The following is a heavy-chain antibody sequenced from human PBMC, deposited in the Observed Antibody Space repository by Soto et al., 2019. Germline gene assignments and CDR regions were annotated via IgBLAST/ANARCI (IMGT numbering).Heavy chain of an antibody. D-gene: IGHD1-26*01. V-gene: IGHV3-30-3*01. CDR3: ARDAAYSSVFDY. J-gene: IGHJ4*02. CDR1: GFIFNSYG. Sequence: QVHLVESGGGVVLPARSLRLSCVASGFIFNSYGFHWVRQAPGRGLEWVAAISYDGNDKNYADSVKGRFTISRDNSNNTLFLQMDSLKPEDTALYYCARDAAYSSVFDYWGQGSLVTVSS. CDR2: ISYDGNDK.